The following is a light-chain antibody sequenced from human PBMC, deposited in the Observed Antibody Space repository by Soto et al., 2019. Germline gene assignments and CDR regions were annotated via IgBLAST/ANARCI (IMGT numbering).Light chain of an antibody. J-gene: IGLJ3*02. CDR3: CSHSSSITWM. CDR2: EVT. Sequence: QSALTQTASVSGSPGQSITISCTGTSSDVGGYNFVSWYQQHPGKAPTLIIHEVTNRPSGVSGRFSGSKSGNTAFLTISGLQAEDEAVYYCCSHSSSITWMFGGGTKLTVL. CDR1: SSDVGGYNF. V-gene: IGLV2-14*03.